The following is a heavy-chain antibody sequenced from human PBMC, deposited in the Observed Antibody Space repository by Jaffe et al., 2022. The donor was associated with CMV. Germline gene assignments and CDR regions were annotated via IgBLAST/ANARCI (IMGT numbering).Heavy chain of an antibody. CDR2: IKQDGSEK. J-gene: IGHJ4*02. Sequence: EVQLVESGGGLVQPGGSLRLSCAASGFTFSSYWMSWVRQAPGKGLEWVANIKQDGSEKYYVDSVKGRFTISRDNAKNSLYLQMNSLRAEDTAVYYCARDHPSQTTVTTGLIFDYWGQGTLVTVSS. D-gene: IGHD4-17*01. CDR1: GFTFSSYW. CDR3: ARDHPSQTTVTTGLIFDY. V-gene: IGHV3-7*01.